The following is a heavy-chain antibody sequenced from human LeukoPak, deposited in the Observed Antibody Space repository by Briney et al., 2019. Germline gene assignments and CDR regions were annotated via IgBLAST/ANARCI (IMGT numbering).Heavy chain of an antibody. CDR2: ISSDGDST. CDR3: VRSSASSGPNCFDP. Sequence: GGSLRLSCSASGFTFSTYAMHWVRQAPGKGLEYVSAISSDGDSTYNADSVKGRFTISRDDSKNALYLQMSSLRTEDTAVYYCVRSSASSGPNCFDPWGQGTLVTVSS. V-gene: IGHV3-64D*09. J-gene: IGHJ5*02. CDR1: GFTFSTYA. D-gene: IGHD3-10*01.